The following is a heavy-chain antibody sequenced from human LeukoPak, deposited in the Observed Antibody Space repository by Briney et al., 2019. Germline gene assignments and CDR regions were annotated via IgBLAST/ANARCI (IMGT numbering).Heavy chain of an antibody. V-gene: IGHV3-30*04. J-gene: IGHJ4*02. D-gene: IGHD3-3*01. Sequence: GGSLRLSCAASGFTFSSYAMHWVRQAPGKGLEWVAVISYDGSNKYYADSVKGRFTISRDNSKNTLYLQMNSLRAEDTAVYYCPTDRGWRTSGYYLYYFEYWGQGTLVTYSS. CDR3: PTDRGWRTSGYYLYYFEY. CDR1: GFTFSSYA. CDR2: ISYDGSNK.